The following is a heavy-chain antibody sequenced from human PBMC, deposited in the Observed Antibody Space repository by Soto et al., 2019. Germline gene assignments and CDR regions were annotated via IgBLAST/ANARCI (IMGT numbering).Heavy chain of an antibody. J-gene: IGHJ6*02. D-gene: IGHD2-2*01. CDR1: GYSFTSYW. V-gene: IGHV5-10-1*03. CDR3: ARLRIVVVPAAMRAAYGMDV. CDR2: IDPSDSNT. Sequence: EVQLVQSGAEVKKPGESLRISCKGSGYSFTSYWISWVRQMPGKGLEWMGRIDPSDSNTNYSPSFQGHVTISADKSISTAYLQWSSLKASDTAMYYCARLRIVVVPAAMRAAYGMDVWGQGTTVTVSS.